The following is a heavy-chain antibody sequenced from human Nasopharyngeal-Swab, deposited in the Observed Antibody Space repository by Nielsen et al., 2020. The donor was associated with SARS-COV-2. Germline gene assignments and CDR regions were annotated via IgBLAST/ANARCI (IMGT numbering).Heavy chain of an antibody. CDR1: GGSISSYY. Sequence: SETLSLTCTVSGGSISSYYWSWSRQPPGKGLEWIGYIYYSGCTNYNPSLKSRVTISVDTSKNQSSLKLSSVTAADTAVYYCARVGAEYYGSGSYYFDYWGQGTLVTVSS. CDR2: IYYSGCT. V-gene: IGHV4-59*01. J-gene: IGHJ4*02. CDR3: ARVGAEYYGSGSYYFDY. D-gene: IGHD3-10*01.